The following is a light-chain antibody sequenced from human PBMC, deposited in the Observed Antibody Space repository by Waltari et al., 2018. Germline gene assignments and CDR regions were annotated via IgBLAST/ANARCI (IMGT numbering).Light chain of an antibody. J-gene: IGLJ3*02. CDR1: SCSLSTTSS. Sequence: QTVVPQEPSLSVSPGGTVTLTCAFSSCSLSTTSSSTWYQQTPGQAPRTLVYKANARSSGVPDRFSGSILGNTAALTITGAQADDESDYYCALYMGSGIWVFGGGTRLTVL. V-gene: IGLV8-61*01. CDR3: ALYMGSGIWV. CDR2: KAN.